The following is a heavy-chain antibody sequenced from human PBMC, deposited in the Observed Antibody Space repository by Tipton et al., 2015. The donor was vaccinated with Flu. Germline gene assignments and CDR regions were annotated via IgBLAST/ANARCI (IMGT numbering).Heavy chain of an antibody. CDR1: GGSISRTDSH. J-gene: IGHJ5*02. CDR3: ARVMGCSGGSCYLGWGPYWFDP. Sequence: TLSLTCTVSGGSISRTDSHWAWIRQSPGKGLEWIASVYYSGRTYNNPSLKSRVSMSVDAPRNQFSLKLTSMTAADTAMYYCARVMGCSGGSCYLGWGPYWFDPWGQGTLVTVSA. D-gene: IGHD2-15*01. V-gene: IGHV4-39*07. CDR2: VYYSGRT.